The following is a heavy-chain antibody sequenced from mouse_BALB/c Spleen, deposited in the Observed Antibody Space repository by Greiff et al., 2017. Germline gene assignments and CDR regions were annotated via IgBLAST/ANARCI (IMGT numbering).Heavy chain of an antibody. Sequence: EVQLQESGPGLVKPSQSLSFTCSVTGYSITSGYYWNWIRQFPGNKLEWMGYISYDGSNNYNPSLKNLTSITRDTSKNQSFLKLNSVTTEDTATYYCAREYDNYEGYWGQGTTLTVSS. CDR2: ISYDGSN. V-gene: IGHV3-6*02. CDR1: GYSITSGYY. J-gene: IGHJ2*01. D-gene: IGHD2-10*02. CDR3: AREYDNYEGY.